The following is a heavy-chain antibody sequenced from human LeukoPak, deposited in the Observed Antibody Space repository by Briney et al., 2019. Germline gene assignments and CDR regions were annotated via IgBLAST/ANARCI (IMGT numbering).Heavy chain of an antibody. CDR3: ARGPGGLQVDY. CDR2: ISSGSSTI. V-gene: IGHV3-48*01. J-gene: IGHJ4*02. CDR1: GFTFSTFD. Sequence: GGSLRLSCAASGFTFSTFDMNWVRQAPGKGLEWVSYISSGSSTIYYADSVKGRFTISRDNAKNSLYLQMNSLRAEDTAVYYCARGPGGLQVDYWGQGTLVTVSS. D-gene: IGHD1-26*01.